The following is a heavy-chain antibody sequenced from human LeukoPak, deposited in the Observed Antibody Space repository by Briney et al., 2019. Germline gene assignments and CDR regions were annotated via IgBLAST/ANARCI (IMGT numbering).Heavy chain of an antibody. CDR3: AREPYGSGTFDY. J-gene: IGHJ4*02. CDR1: GGSISSYY. Sequence: SETLSLTCTVSGGSISSYYWSWIRQPPGKGLEWIGYIYYSGSTNYNPSLKSRVTISVDTSKNQFSLKLSSVTAADTAEYYCAREPYGSGTFDYWGQGTLVTVSP. CDR2: IYYSGST. V-gene: IGHV4-59*01. D-gene: IGHD3-10*01.